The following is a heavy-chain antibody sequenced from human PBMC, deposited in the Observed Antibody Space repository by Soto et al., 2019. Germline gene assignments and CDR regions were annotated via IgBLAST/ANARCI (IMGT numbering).Heavy chain of an antibody. D-gene: IGHD3-10*01. CDR1: GGSITRRSSY. V-gene: IGHV4-39*01. J-gene: IGHJ4*02. CDR3: ATTRGLAVGGSFDY. CDR2: FYDGNT. Sequence: SETLSLTCIVSGGSITRRSSYWAWIRQPPGKGLEWVGTFYDGNTYHNPSLRSRITIAVDTSKNQFSLKLNSVAAADAAFYYCATTRGLAVGGSFDYWGQGMLVTVSS.